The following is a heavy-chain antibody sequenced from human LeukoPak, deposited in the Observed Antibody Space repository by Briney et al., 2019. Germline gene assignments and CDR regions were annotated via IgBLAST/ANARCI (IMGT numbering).Heavy chain of an antibody. CDR1: GASLNNYH. Sequence: SETLSLTCTVAGASLNNYHWTWIRQPAGKGLEWIGRIYLSGLSTSGSTNYNPSLSSRVTMSLDTSKKQFFLNLTSVTAADTAVYYCTRGYCDSSGDNSYAPWGQGTLVTVSS. V-gene: IGHV4-4*07. J-gene: IGHJ5*02. CDR2: IYLSGLSTSGST. D-gene: IGHD3-22*01. CDR3: TRGYCDSSGDNSYAP.